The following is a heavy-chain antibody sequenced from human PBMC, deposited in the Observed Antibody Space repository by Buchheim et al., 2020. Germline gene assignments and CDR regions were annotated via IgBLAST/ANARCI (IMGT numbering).Heavy chain of an antibody. CDR3: AREYSSSSGKAFDY. V-gene: IGHV3-48*02. J-gene: IGHJ4*02. CDR2: ISSSRSTI. D-gene: IGHD6-6*01. Sequence: EVQLVESGGGLVQPGGSLRLSCAASGFTFSSYSMNWVRQAPGKGLEWVSYISSSRSTIYYADSVKGRFTISRANAKNSLFLQMNSLRDEDTAVYYCAREYSSSSGKAFDYWGQGTL. CDR1: GFTFSSYS.